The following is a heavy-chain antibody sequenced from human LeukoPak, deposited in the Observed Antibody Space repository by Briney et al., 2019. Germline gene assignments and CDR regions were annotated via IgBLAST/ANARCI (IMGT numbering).Heavy chain of an antibody. Sequence: SVKVSCKASGGTFSSYAISWVRQAPGQGLEWMGRITPILGIANYAQKFQGRVTITTDKSTSTAYMELSSLRSEDTAVYYCARALYDYVWGSYPLGAVDIWGQGTMVTVSS. CDR2: ITPILGIA. J-gene: IGHJ3*02. V-gene: IGHV1-69*04. CDR3: ARALYDYVWGSYPLGAVDI. CDR1: GGTFSSYA. D-gene: IGHD3-16*02.